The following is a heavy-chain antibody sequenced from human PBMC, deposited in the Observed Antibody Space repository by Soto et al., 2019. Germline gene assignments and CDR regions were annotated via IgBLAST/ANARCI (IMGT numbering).Heavy chain of an antibody. CDR1: GFTFSSYG. J-gene: IGHJ4*02. Sequence: QVQLVESGGGVVQPGRSLRLSCAASGFTFSSYGMHWVRQAPGKGLEWVAVISDDGSNKYYADSVKGRFTISRDNSKNALYLQMDSLRAEDTAVYYCANYCRSTCCFSGGLEHWGQGTLVTVSS. CDR3: ANYCRSTCCFSGGLEH. D-gene: IGHD2-2*01. V-gene: IGHV3-30*18. CDR2: ISDDGSNK.